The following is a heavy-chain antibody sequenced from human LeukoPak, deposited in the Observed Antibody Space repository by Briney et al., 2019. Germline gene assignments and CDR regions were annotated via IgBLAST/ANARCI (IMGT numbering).Heavy chain of an antibody. Sequence: GGSLRLSCAASGFTFGSYSMNWVRQAPGKGLEWVSSISSSSSYIYYADSVKGRFTISRDNAKNSLYLQMNSLRAEDTAVYYCARGRFGYCSSSSCYYFDCSGQGTLVTVSP. CDR2: ISSSSSYI. V-gene: IGHV3-21*01. CDR1: GFTFGSYS. J-gene: IGHJ4*02. D-gene: IGHD2-2*01. CDR3: ARGRFGYCSSSSCYYFDC.